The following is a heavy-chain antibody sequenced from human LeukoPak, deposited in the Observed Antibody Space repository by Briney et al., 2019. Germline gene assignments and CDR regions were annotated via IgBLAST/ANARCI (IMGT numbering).Heavy chain of an antibody. CDR1: GFTFSSYA. J-gene: IGHJ6*04. D-gene: IGHD3-10*02. CDR2: ISGNGGTT. V-gene: IGHV3-23*01. Sequence: GGSLRLSCAASGFTFSSYAMSWVRQAPGKGLEWVSAISGNGGTTYYADSVKGRFTISRDNSKNTLYLQMNSLRAEDTAVYYCAELGITMIGGVWGKGTTVTISS. CDR3: AELGITMIGGV.